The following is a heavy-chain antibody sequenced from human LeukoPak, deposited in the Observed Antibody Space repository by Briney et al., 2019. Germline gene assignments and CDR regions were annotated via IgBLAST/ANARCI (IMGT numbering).Heavy chain of an antibody. J-gene: IGHJ4*02. D-gene: IGHD3-10*01. CDR1: GYSFTSYW. Sequence: GESLKISCKGSGYSFTSYWIGWVRQMPGKGLEWMGIIYPGDSDTGYSPSFQGQVTISADKSISTAYLQWSSLKASDTAMYYCARVQAGVIAEYYFDYWGQGTLVTVSS. V-gene: IGHV5-51*01. CDR2: IYPGDSDT. CDR3: ARVQAGVIAEYYFDY.